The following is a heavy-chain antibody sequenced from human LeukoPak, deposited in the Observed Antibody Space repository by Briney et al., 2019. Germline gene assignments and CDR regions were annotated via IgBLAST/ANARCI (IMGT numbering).Heavy chain of an antibody. Sequence: SVKVSCKASGGTFISYAISWVRQAPGQGLEWMGGIIPIFGTANYAQKFQGRVTITTDESTSTAYMELSSLRSEDTAVYYCARDKDYYDSSGYYSFDYWGQGTLVTVSS. V-gene: IGHV1-69*05. CDR2: IIPIFGTA. J-gene: IGHJ4*02. CDR3: ARDKDYYDSSGYYSFDY. CDR1: GGTFISYA. D-gene: IGHD3-22*01.